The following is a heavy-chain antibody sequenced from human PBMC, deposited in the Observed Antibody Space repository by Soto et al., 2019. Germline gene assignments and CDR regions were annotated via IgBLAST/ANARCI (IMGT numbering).Heavy chain of an antibody. CDR2: LTAADDT. CDR3: AKGRFNFDS. J-gene: IGHJ4*02. Sequence: EVHLLQSGGGLVQPGGSLRLSCAASGFTFSTVAMSWVRQAPGKGLEWVSSLTAADDTYYADSVKGRFTVSRDNSENTLYLQINSLRVEDTAVYYCAKGRFNFDSWGQGTLVTVSS. V-gene: IGHV3-23*01. CDR1: GFTFSTVA.